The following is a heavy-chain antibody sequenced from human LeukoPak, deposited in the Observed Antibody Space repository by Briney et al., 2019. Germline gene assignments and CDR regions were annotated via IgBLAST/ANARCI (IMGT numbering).Heavy chain of an antibody. CDR1: GGSISSGDYY. J-gene: IGHJ3*02. CDR3: ARESVDPQYYDFWSGYPSLGTFDI. Sequence: SETLSLTCTVSGGSISSGDYYWSWIRQPPGKGLEWIGYIYYSGSTYYNPSLKSRVTISVDTSKNQFSLKLSSVTAADTAVYYCARESVDPQYYDFWSGYPSLGTFDIWGQGTMVTVSS. V-gene: IGHV4-30-4*01. CDR2: IYYSGST. D-gene: IGHD3-3*01.